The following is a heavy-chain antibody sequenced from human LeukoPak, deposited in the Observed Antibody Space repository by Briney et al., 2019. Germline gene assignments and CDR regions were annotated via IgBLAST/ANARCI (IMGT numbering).Heavy chain of an antibody. CDR1: GYTFTGYY. Sequence: ASVKVSCKASGYTFTGYYMHWVRQAPGQGLEWMGWINPNSGGTNYAQKLQGIVTMTTDSSTSTAYMELRSLRSDDTAVYYCARNYDILTGYYMPVPDYWGQGTLVTVSS. V-gene: IGHV1-2*02. CDR2: INPNSGGT. CDR3: ARNYDILTGYYMPVPDY. J-gene: IGHJ4*02. D-gene: IGHD3-9*01.